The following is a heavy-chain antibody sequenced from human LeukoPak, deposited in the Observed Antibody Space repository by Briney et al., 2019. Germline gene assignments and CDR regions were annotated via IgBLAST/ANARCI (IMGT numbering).Heavy chain of an antibody. CDR1: GFTFDDYA. CDR3: AKEGDYYGSGSYGY. D-gene: IGHD3-10*01. Sequence: GGSLRLSCAASGFTFDDYAMHWVRQAPGKGLEWVSLISGDGGSTYYADSVKGRFTISRDNSKNSLYLQMNSLRTKDTALYYCAKEGDYYGSGSYGYWGQGTLVTVSS. V-gene: IGHV3-43*02. J-gene: IGHJ4*02. CDR2: ISGDGGST.